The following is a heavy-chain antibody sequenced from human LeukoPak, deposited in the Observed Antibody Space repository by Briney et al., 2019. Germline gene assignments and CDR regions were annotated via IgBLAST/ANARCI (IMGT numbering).Heavy chain of an antibody. Sequence: GGTLRLSCAASGFPFSSHGMTWVRQAPGKGLEWVSTISSTGGTKYYADSVKGRFTISRDNSKNTLYLQMNSLRAEDTAVYFCEKGRNDDILTGWRKTHNAFDIWVQGTMVTVSS. V-gene: IGHV3-23*01. CDR1: GFPFSSHG. J-gene: IGHJ3*02. CDR3: EKGRNDDILTGWRKTHNAFDI. D-gene: IGHD3-9*01. CDR2: ISSTGGTK.